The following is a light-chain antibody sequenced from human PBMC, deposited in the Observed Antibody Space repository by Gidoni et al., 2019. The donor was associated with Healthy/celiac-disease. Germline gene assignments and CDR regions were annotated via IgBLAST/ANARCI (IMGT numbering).Light chain of an antibody. Sequence: EIVLTQSPATLSLSPGDRATLSCRASQSVSSYLAWYQQKPGQATRLIIYDASTRATGIPARFRGSGSGTDFTLTISSLEPEDFAVYYCQQRSNWPLLTFGGGTKVEIK. J-gene: IGKJ4*01. CDR1: QSVSSY. V-gene: IGKV3-11*01. CDR3: QQRSNWPLLT. CDR2: DAS.